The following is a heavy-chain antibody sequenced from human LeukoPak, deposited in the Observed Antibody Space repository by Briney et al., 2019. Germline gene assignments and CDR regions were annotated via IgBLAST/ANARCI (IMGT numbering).Heavy chain of an antibody. CDR3: AREPTSGREPTSGRPLDY. J-gene: IGHJ4*02. D-gene: IGHD5-12*01. CDR2: IYSSGSN. Sequence: SETLSLTCTVSGGSISGYFWTWIRQPAGKGLEWIGRIYSSGSNNYNPSLKSRGTMSLDTSKNHFPLNLTSVTAADTAVYYCAREPTSGREPTSGRPLDYWGQGTLVTVSS. V-gene: IGHV4-4*07. CDR1: GGSISGYF.